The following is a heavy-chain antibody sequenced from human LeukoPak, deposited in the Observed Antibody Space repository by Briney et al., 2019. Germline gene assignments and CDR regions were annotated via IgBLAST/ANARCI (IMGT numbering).Heavy chain of an antibody. Sequence: ASVRVSCKASGYTFTGYYMHWVRQAPGQGLEWMGWINPDSGGTNYAQKFQGRVTMTRDTSISTAYMELSRLRSDDTAVYYCARVPYCSSTSCYGPILYNWFDPWGQGTLVTVSS. CDR1: GYTFTGYY. CDR3: ARVPYCSSTSCYGPILYNWFDP. J-gene: IGHJ5*02. D-gene: IGHD2-2*01. V-gene: IGHV1-2*02. CDR2: INPDSGGT.